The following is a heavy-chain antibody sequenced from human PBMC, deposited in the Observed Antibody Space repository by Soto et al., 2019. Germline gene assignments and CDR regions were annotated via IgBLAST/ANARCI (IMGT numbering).Heavy chain of an antibody. CDR3: AREYVRTGSSSSYFYGLDV. J-gene: IGHJ6*02. D-gene: IGHD6-6*01. V-gene: IGHV4-61*03. CDR1: GGSVSSDGYY. Sequence: QVQLQESGPGLVKPSETLSLTCTVSGGSVSSDGYYWTWIRQPPGKGLEWIGYIYYSGSSIYNPSLESRATISLDTSKHHFSLRLRSVTAADTAVYYCAREYVRTGSSSSYFYGLDVWGQGTTVTVSS. CDR2: IYYSGSS.